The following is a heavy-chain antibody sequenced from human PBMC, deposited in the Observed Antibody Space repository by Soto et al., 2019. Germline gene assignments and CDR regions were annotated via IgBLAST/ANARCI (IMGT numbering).Heavy chain of an antibody. V-gene: IGHV3-30-3*01. D-gene: IGHD3-16*01. CDR2: ISYDGSNK. CDR3: ARVGDGDNSLPLDY. Sequence: QVQLVESGGGVVQPGRSLRLSCAASGFTFSSYAMHWVRQAPGKGLEWVAVISYDGSNKYYADSVKGRFTISRDNSKNTLYLQMNSLRAEDTAVYYCARVGDGDNSLPLDYWGQGTLVTVSS. J-gene: IGHJ4*02. CDR1: GFTFSSYA.